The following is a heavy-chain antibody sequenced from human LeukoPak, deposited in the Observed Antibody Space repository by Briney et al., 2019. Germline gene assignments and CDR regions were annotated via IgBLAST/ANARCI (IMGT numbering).Heavy chain of an antibody. D-gene: IGHD6-25*01. J-gene: IGHJ6*03. CDR2: INPNSGGT. CDR1: GYTFTGYY. CDR3: ARSFLSSAYYYYYMDV. V-gene: IGHV1-2*02. Sequence: ASVKVSCKASGYTFTGYYMHWVRQAPGQGLEWMGWINPNSGGTNYAQKFQGRVTIITDESRSTAYMELSGLRSEDTAVYYCARSFLSSAYYYYYMDVWGRGTTVTISS.